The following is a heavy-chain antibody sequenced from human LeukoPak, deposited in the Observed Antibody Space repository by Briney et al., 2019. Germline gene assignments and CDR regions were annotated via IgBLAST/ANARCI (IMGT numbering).Heavy chain of an antibody. D-gene: IGHD6-13*01. CDR3: ARATAGTGYYFDY. Sequence: SETLSLTCTVSGGSIRSYYWSWIRQPPGKGLEWLGYIHYSGSTNYNPSLKSRVTISVDTSKNQFSLKLSSATAADTALYYCARATAGTGYYFDYWGQGTLVTVSS. V-gene: IGHV4-59*01. CDR1: GGSIRSYY. CDR2: IHYSGST. J-gene: IGHJ4*02.